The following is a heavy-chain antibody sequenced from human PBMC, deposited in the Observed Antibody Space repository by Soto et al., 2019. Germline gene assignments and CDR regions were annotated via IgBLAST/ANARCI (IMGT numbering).Heavy chain of an antibody. CDR1: GFTFSSYA. V-gene: IGHV3-23*01. CDR3: TRPKNELRFYSYNGIDV. D-gene: IGHD5-12*01. CDR2: ISGSADST. J-gene: IGHJ6*02. Sequence: GSLRLSCAASGFTFSSYAMSWVRRAPGKGLEWVSVISGSADSTYYADSVKGRFTISRDNSKNTLYLQMNSLRAEDTAVYYCTRPKNELRFYSYNGIDVWGQGTMVTAS.